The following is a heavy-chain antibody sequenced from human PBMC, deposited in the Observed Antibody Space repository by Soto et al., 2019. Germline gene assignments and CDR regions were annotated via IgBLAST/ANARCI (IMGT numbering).Heavy chain of an antibody. CDR1: GGSISSSSYY. D-gene: IGHD4-17*01. Sequence: SETLSLTCGVFGGSISSSSYYWGWIRQPPGKGLEWIGSIYYSGSTYYNPSLKSRVTISVDTSKNQFSLKLSSVTAADTAVYYCARRTTVVTPATYYYYGMDVWGQGTTVTVSS. CDR2: IYYSGST. V-gene: IGHV4-39*01. CDR3: ARRTTVVTPATYYYYGMDV. J-gene: IGHJ6*02.